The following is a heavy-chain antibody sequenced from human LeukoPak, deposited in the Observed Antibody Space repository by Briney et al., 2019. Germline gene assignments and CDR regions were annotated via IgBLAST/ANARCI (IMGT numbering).Heavy chain of an antibody. CDR2: ISYDGSSK. Sequence: GGSLRLSCAASGFTFSSYGMHWVRQAPGKGLEWVAVISYDGSSKYYADSVKGRFTISRDNSKNTLYLQMNSLRAEDTAVYYCAKDRYSSGWYLTHYFDYWGQGTLVTVSS. D-gene: IGHD6-19*01. CDR3: AKDRYSSGWYLTHYFDY. J-gene: IGHJ4*02. CDR1: GFTFSSYG. V-gene: IGHV3-30*18.